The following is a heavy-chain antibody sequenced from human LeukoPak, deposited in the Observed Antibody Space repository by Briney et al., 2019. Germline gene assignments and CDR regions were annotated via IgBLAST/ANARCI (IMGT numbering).Heavy chain of an antibody. D-gene: IGHD6-13*01. Sequence: GGSLRLSCAASGFTVSSNYMSWVRQAPGKGLEWVSAISGSGGSTYYADSVKGRFTISRDNSKNTLYLQMNSLRAEDTAVYYCAKGHEARQQLGLYYFDYWGQGTLVTVSS. CDR2: ISGSGGST. V-gene: IGHV3-23*01. CDR1: GFTVSSNY. J-gene: IGHJ4*02. CDR3: AKGHEARQQLGLYYFDY.